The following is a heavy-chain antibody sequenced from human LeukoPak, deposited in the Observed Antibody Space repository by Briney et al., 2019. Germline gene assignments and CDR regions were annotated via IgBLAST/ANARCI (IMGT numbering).Heavy chain of an antibody. V-gene: IGHV4-34*01. D-gene: IGHD3-10*01. CDR1: GGSFSGYY. CDR2: INHSGST. Sequence: PSETLSLTCAVYGGSFSGYYWSWIRQPPGKGLEWIGEINHSGSTNYNLSLKSRVTISVDTSKNQFSLKLSSVTAADTAVYYCARDAVYGSGSYPGDYWGQGTLVTVSS. J-gene: IGHJ4*02. CDR3: ARDAVYGSGSYPGDY.